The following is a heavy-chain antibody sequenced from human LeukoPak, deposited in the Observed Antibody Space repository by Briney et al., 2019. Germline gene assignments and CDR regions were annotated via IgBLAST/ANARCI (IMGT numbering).Heavy chain of an antibody. CDR3: ARGAKDIVVVVAATYFDY. J-gene: IGHJ4*02. CDR2: IYYSGST. V-gene: IGHV4-39*01. CDR1: GGSISSSSYY. D-gene: IGHD2-15*01. Sequence: SETLPLTCTVSGGSISSSSYYWGWIRQPPGKGLEWIGSIYYSGSTYYNPSLKSRVTISVDTSKNQFSLKLSSVTAADTAVYYCARGAKDIVVVVAATYFDYWGQGTLVTVSS.